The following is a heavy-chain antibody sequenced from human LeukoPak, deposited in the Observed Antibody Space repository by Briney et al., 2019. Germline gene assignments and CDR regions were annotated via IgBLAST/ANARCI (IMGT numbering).Heavy chain of an antibody. D-gene: IGHD3-22*01. V-gene: IGHV4-59*01. J-gene: IGHJ4*02. CDR3: ARLTSGYYLVYFDY. CDR1: GGSISSYY. CDR2: IYYSGST. Sequence: SETLSLTCTVSGGSISSYYWSWIRQPPGKGLEWSGYIYYSGSTNYNPSLTSRVTISVDTSKNQFSLKLSSVTAADTAVYYCARLTSGYYLVYFDYWGQGTLVTVSS.